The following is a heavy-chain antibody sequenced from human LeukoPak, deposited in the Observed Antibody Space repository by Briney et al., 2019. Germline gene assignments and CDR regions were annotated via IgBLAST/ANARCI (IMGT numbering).Heavy chain of an antibody. Sequence: GGSLRLSCAASGFTFSSYSMNWVRQAPGKGLEWVSYISGSSSAIYYADSVKGRFTISRDNAKNSLYLQMNSLRAEDTAVYYCAKDRPNYYGSNGHYYKLNGDCWGQGTLVTASS. J-gene: IGHJ4*02. D-gene: IGHD3-22*01. CDR1: GFTFSSYS. CDR3: AKDRPNYYGSNGHYYKLNGDC. V-gene: IGHV3-48*01. CDR2: ISGSSSAI.